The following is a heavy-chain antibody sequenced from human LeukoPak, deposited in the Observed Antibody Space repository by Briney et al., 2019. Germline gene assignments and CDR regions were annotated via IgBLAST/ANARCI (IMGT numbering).Heavy chain of an antibody. J-gene: IGHJ4*02. Sequence: GKSLRLSCAAFGLTFSTYAMSWVRQAPGKGLEWVSAISGSGGSTYYADSVKGRFTISRDNSKNTLYLQMNSLRAEDTAVYYCAKASYGLIDYWGQGTLVTVSS. CDR3: AKASYGLIDY. CDR2: ISGSGGST. D-gene: IGHD3-10*01. V-gene: IGHV3-23*01. CDR1: GLTFSTYA.